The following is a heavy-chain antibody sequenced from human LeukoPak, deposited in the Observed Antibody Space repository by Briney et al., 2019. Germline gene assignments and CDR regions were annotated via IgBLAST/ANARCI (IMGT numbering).Heavy chain of an antibody. V-gene: IGHV1-2*02. CDR3: ARDVGIGDSSGYYGAFDI. CDR2: INPNSGGT. J-gene: IGHJ3*02. Sequence: ASVKVSCKASGYTFTGYYMHWVRQASGQGLEWMGWINPNSGGTNYAQKFQGRVTMTRDTSISTAYMELSRLRADDTAVYYCARDVGIGDSSGYYGAFDIWGQGTMVTVSS. CDR1: GYTFTGYY. D-gene: IGHD3-22*01.